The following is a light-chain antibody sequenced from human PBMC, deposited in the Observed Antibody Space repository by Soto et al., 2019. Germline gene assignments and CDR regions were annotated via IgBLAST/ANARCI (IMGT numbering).Light chain of an antibody. J-gene: IGKJ4*01. CDR2: AAS. V-gene: IGKV1-12*01. CDR1: QSIYKW. CDR3: QQADSFPLT. Sequence: DIQMTQSPSSVSASIGGRVTMSCRASQSIYKWLVWYQQKPGKAPKLLIYAASSLQSGVPSRFSGSGYGTDFTLTISSLQPEESATYYCQQADSFPLTVGGGTKVEI.